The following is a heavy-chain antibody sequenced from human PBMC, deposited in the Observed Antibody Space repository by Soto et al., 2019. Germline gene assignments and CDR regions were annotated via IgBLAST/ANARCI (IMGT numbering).Heavy chain of an antibody. V-gene: IGHV4-34*01. J-gene: IGHJ4*02. D-gene: IGHD3-22*01. Sequence: PSETLSLTCGVYGGSFSAYSWTWIRQPPGKGLEWIGEINHSGSTYYNPSLESRVTISVDTSKNQFSLKLSSVTAADTAVYYCARGSYYYDSSGYYHYWGQGTLVTVSS. CDR3: ARGSYYYDSSGYYHY. CDR2: INHSGST. CDR1: GGSFSAYS.